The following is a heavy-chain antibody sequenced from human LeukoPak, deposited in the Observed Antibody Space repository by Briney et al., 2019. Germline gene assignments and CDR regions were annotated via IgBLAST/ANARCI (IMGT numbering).Heavy chain of an antibody. CDR1: GFTFSSYA. Sequence: GRSLRLSCAASGFTFSSYAMHWVRQAPGKGLEWVAAISYDGSNKYYADSVKGRFTISRDNSKNTLYLQMNSLRAEDTAVYYCAKDGPIVVVPAAHLDYWGQGTLVTVSS. CDR3: AKDGPIVVVPAAHLDY. CDR2: ISYDGSNK. V-gene: IGHV3-30-3*01. D-gene: IGHD2-2*01. J-gene: IGHJ4*02.